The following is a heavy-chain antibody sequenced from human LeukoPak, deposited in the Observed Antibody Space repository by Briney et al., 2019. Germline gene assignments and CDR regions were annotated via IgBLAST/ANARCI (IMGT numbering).Heavy chain of an antibody. CDR2: ISGSGSDI. CDR3: ATGSQIREADY. Sequence: GGSLRLSCAASGFSFNNYAMPWVRQAPGKGVEWLSYISGSGSDINYADSVKGRFTISRDNAKNSLYLQMDSLRAEDTAVYYCATGSQIREADYWGQGTLVTVSS. J-gene: IGHJ4*02. CDR1: GFSFNNYA. D-gene: IGHD3-10*01. V-gene: IGHV3-21*04.